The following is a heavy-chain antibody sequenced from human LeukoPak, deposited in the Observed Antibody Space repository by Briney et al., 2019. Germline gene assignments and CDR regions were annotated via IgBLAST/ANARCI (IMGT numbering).Heavy chain of an antibody. CDR3: ARTWKPVPFDY. J-gene: IGHJ4*02. Sequence: PSETLSLTCTVSGGXISSYYWSWIRQPPGKGLEWIGYIYYSGSTNYNPSLKSRVTISVDTSKNQFSLKVSSVTAADTAVYYCARTWKPVPFDYWGQGTLVTVSS. V-gene: IGHV4-59*08. CDR1: GGXISSYY. D-gene: IGHD1-14*01. CDR2: IYYSGST.